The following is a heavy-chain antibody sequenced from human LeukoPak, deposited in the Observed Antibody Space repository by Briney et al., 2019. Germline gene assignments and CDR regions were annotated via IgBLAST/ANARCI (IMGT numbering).Heavy chain of an antibody. J-gene: IGHJ4*02. V-gene: IGHV3-21*01. Sequence: PGGSLRLSCAASGFTFSSYSMNWVRQAPGKGLEWVSSISSSSSYIYYADSVNGRFTISRDNAKNSLYLQMNSLRAEDTAVYYCARGGTTVTNLGRWGQGTLVTVSS. CDR2: ISSSSSYI. CDR3: ARGGTTVTNLGR. CDR1: GFTFSSYS. D-gene: IGHD4-17*01.